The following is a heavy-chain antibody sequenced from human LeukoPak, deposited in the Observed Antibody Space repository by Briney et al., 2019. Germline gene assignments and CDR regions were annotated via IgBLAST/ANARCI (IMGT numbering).Heavy chain of an antibody. Sequence: SETLSLTCTVSGGSISSYYWSWIRQPAGKGLEWIGRIYTSGSTNYNPSLKSRVTMPVDTSKNQFSLKLSSVTAADTAVYYCARVEWELSNNWFDPWGQGTLVTVSS. CDR1: GGSISSYY. J-gene: IGHJ5*02. CDR3: ARVEWELSNNWFDP. CDR2: IYTSGST. V-gene: IGHV4-4*07. D-gene: IGHD1-26*01.